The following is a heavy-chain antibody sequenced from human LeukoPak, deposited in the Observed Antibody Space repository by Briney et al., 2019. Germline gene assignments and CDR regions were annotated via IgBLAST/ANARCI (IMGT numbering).Heavy chain of an antibody. CDR3: ATTFPYCSDFTCAL. CDR1: GLTFSRYW. CDR2: MDQDGNRE. D-gene: IGHD2-15*01. J-gene: IGHJ4*02. Sequence: PGGSLRLSCAASGLTFSRYWMSWVRQAPGKGLEWVANMDQDGNRENYVDSVKGRFSISRDNAKSSLFLQMHSLRAEDTAVYYCATTFPYCSDFTCALGGQGTLVTVSS. V-gene: IGHV3-7*01.